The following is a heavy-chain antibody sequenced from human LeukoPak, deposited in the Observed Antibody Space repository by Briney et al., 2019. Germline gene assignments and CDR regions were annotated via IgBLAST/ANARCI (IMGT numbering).Heavy chain of an antibody. CDR1: GGTFSSYA. J-gene: IGHJ5*02. Sequence: ASVKVSCKASGGTFSSYAISWVRQAPGQGLEWMGRIIPIFGTANYAQKFQGRVTITTDESTSTAYMELSSLRSEDTAVYYCARDLIVGATEGPLFDPWGQGTLVTVSS. CDR3: ARDLIVGATEGPLFDP. D-gene: IGHD1-26*01. V-gene: IGHV1-69*05. CDR2: IIPIFGTA.